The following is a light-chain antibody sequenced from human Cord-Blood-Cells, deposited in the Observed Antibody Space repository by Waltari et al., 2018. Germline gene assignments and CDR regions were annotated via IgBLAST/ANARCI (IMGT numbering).Light chain of an antibody. CDR1: SSDVGGYNY. Sequence: QSALTQPPSASGSPGQSVTLSCTGTSSDVGGYNYVSWYQQHPGKAPKLMIYEVSKRPSGGPDRFSGSKSGNTASLTVSGLQAEDEADYYCSSYAGSNNWVFGGGTKLTVL. CDR3: SSYAGSNNWV. V-gene: IGLV2-8*01. CDR2: EVS. J-gene: IGLJ3*02.